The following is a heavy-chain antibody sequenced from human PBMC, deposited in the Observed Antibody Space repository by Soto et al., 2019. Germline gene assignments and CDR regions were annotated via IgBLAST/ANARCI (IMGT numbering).Heavy chain of an antibody. CDR3: ARQSTTALLRFYWFDP. D-gene: IGHD4-17*01. CDR1: GGSISSGGYY. J-gene: IGHJ5*02. Sequence: QVQLQESGPGLVKPSQTLSLTCTVSGGSISSGGYYWSWIRQHPGKGLEWIGYIYYSGSTYYNPSLRSRFTISVETSKNQFSLKLSSVTAADTAVYYCARQSTTALLRFYWFDPWGQGTLVTVSS. V-gene: IGHV4-31*03. CDR2: IYYSGST.